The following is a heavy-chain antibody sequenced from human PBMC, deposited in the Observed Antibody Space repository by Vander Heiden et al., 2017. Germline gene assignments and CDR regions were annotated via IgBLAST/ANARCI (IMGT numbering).Heavy chain of an antibody. J-gene: IGHJ4*02. V-gene: IGHV3-23*01. CDR1: GFTFSSYA. D-gene: IGHD6-13*01. CDR2: ISGSGDST. Sequence: EVQLLESGGGLVQPGGSLRLSCAASGFTFSSYAMSWVRQAPGKGLEWVSGISGSGDSTYYADSVKGRFTISRDNSKNTLYLQMNSLRAEDTAVYYCAKGRSWGIAAAGNYWGQGTLVTVSS. CDR3: AKGRSWGIAAAGNY.